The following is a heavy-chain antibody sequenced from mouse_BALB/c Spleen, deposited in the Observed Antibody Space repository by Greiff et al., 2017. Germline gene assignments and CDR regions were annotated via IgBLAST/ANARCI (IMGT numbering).Heavy chain of an antibody. Sequence: QVQLKQSGAELVRPGSSVKISCKASGYAFSSYWMNWVKQRPGQGLEWIGQIYPGDGDTNYNGKFKGIATLTADKSSSTAYMQLSSLTSEDSAVYFCARYGIYYYYFDYWGQGTTLTVSS. J-gene: IGHJ2*01. CDR3: ARYGIYYYYFDY. D-gene: IGHD1-1*01. CDR1: GYAFSSYW. CDR2: IYPGDGDT. V-gene: IGHV1-80*01.